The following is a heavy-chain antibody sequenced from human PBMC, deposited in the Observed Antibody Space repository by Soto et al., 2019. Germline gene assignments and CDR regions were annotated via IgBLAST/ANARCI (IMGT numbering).Heavy chain of an antibody. CDR3: ARDHSTAMATYYFDY. J-gene: IGHJ4*02. D-gene: IGHD5-18*01. CDR1: GGSISSYY. V-gene: IGHV4-59*01. Sequence: LSLTCTVSGGSISSYYWSWIRQPPGKGLEWIGYIYYSGSTNYNPSLKSRVTISVDTSKNQFSLKLSSVTAADMAVYYCARDHSTAMATYYFDYWGQGTLVTVSS. CDR2: IYYSGST.